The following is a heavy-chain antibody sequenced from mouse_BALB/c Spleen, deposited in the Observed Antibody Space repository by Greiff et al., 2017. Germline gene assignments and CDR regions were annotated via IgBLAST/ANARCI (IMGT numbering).Heavy chain of an antibody. D-gene: IGHD2-3*01. CDR2: INPSNGRT. J-gene: IGHJ2*01. V-gene: IGHV1S81*02. CDR1: GYTFTSYW. CDR3: ARESAGYFYYFDY. Sequence: VQLQQPGAELVKPGASVKLSCKASGYTFTSYWMHWVKQRPGQGLEWIGEINPSNGRTNYNEKFKSKATLTSDKSSSTAYMELSSLTSEDSAVYYCARESAGYFYYFDYWGQGTTLTVSS.